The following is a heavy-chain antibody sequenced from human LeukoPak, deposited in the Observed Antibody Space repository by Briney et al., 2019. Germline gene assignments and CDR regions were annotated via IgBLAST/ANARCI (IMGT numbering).Heavy chain of an antibody. CDR3: TTVGNPAYFAS. D-gene: IGHD1-14*01. V-gene: IGHV3-15*01. J-gene: IGHJ4*02. CDR2: LTSRTDGGTT. CDR1: GFTLNNAC. Sequence: GGSLSLPCAASGFTLNNACMSWVRQGPGRGLEWVGRLTSRTDGGTTDYAAPVKGRLTISRDDSKNTLYLQMNSLKTEDTAVYYCTTVGNPAYFASSGQGTLVTVSS.